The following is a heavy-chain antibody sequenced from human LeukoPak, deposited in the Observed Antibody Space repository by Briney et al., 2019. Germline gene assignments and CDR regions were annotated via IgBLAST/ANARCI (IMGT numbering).Heavy chain of an antibody. CDR3: ASPSIVGAHDAFDI. J-gene: IGHJ3*02. Sequence: PGGSLRLSCAASGFTFSSYTMHWVRQAPGKGLEWVAVISYHGSNKYYADSVKGRFTISRDNSKNTLYLQMNSLRAEDTAVYYCASPSIVGAHDAFDIWGQGTMVTVSS. CDR1: GFTFSSYT. V-gene: IGHV3-30*04. CDR2: ISYHGSNK. D-gene: IGHD1-26*01.